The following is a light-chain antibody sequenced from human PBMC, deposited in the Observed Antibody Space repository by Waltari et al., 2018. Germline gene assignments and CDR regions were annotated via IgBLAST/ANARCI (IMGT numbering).Light chain of an antibody. V-gene: IGKV4-1*01. CDR1: QSVLFSSNNKNY. Sequence: DIVMTQSPDFLAVSLGERATINCKSSQSVLFSSNNKNYLAWYQQKQGQPPKLLIYWASTRESGVPDRFSGSGSGTDFTLTISSLQAEDVAVYYCQQYYSHPGTFGQGTKVEIK. CDR2: WAS. J-gene: IGKJ1*01. CDR3: QQYYSHPGT.